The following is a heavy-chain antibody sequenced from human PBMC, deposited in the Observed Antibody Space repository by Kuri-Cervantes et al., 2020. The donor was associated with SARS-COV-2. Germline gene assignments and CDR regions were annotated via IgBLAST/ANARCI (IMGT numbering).Heavy chain of an antibody. Sequence: GSLRLSCTVSGGSISSYYWSWIRQPPGKGLEWIGYIYYSGSTYYNPSLKSRVTISVDTSKNQFSLKLSSVTAADTAVYYCARVWGPLTGFFDYWGQGTLVTVSS. J-gene: IGHJ4*02. D-gene: IGHD3-16*01. CDR1: GGSISSYY. CDR2: IYYSGST. V-gene: IGHV4-59*12. CDR3: ARVWGPLTGFFDY.